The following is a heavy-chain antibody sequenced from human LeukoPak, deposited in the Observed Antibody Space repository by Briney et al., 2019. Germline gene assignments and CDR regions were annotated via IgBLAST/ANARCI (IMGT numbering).Heavy chain of an antibody. Sequence: GSLRLSCTASGFTLRSYSMNWVRQAPGKGLEWVSHISPRSDIISYADSVKGRFTISRDNAKNSLYLQMNSLRAEDMAVYYCVRDNDWAFDYWGQGTLVPVSS. V-gene: IGHV3-48*01. CDR1: GFTLRSYS. CDR2: ISPRSDII. J-gene: IGHJ4*02. CDR3: VRDNDWAFDY. D-gene: IGHD3-9*01.